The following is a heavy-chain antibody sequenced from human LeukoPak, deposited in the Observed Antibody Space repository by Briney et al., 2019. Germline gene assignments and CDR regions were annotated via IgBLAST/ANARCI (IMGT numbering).Heavy chain of an antibody. CDR2: TYYRSKWYN. J-gene: IGHJ4*02. D-gene: IGHD1-26*01. Sequence: SQTLSLTCAISGGSVSSNSAAWNWIRQSPSRGLEWLGRTYYRSKWYNNYAVSVKSRITINADTSKSQFSLHLNSVTPEDTALYFCARAIWHSGSYHPLYYFDSWGQGTLVTVSS. CDR3: ARAIWHSGSYHPLYYFDS. CDR1: GGSVSSNSAA. V-gene: IGHV6-1*01.